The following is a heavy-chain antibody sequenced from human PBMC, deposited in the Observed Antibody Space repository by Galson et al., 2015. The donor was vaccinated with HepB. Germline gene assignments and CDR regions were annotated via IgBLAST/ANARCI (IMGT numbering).Heavy chain of an antibody. J-gene: IGHJ4*02. CDR3: AKEVGYSSGRFIVGGGAGGSLDY. CDR2: ISYDGSNK. V-gene: IGHV3-30*18. CDR1: GFTFSSYG. D-gene: IGHD6-19*01. Sequence: SLRLSCAASGFTFSSYGMHWVRQAPGKGLEWVAVISYDGSNKYYADSVKGRFTISRDNSKNTLYLQMNSLRAEDTAVYDCAKEVGYSSGRFIVGGGAGGSLDYWGQGTLVTVSS.